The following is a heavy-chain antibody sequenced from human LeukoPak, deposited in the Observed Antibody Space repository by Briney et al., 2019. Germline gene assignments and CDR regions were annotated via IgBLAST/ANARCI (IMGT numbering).Heavy chain of an antibody. CDR1: GYTFTSYG. CDR3: ARVGMDYDFWSGYQINWFDP. CDR2: ISAYNGNT. V-gene: IGHV1-18*01. Sequence: ASVKVSCKASGYTFTSYGISWVRQAPGQGLEWMGWISAYNGNTNYAQKLLGRVTMTTDTSTSTAYMELRSLRSDDTAVYYCARVGMDYDFWSGYQINWFDPWGQGTLVTVSS. D-gene: IGHD3-3*01. J-gene: IGHJ5*02.